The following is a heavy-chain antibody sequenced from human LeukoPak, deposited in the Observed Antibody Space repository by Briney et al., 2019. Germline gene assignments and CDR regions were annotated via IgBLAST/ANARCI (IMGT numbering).Heavy chain of an antibody. CDR2: IQFDGSDK. J-gene: IGHJ4*02. CDR3: AKDQKLQPFHY. CDR1: GFIFSTYG. D-gene: IGHD2-15*01. Sequence: GGPLRLSCAASGFIFSTYGMHWVRQAPGKGLEWVAFIQFDGSDKFYADSVKGRFTISRDNSKNTLFLQMNSLRPEDTSVYYCAKDQKLQPFHYWGQGTLVTVSS. V-gene: IGHV3-30*02.